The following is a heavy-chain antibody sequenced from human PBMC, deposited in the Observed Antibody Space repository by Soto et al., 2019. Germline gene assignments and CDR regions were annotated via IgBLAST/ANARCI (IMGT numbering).Heavy chain of an antibody. CDR2: INPNSGGT. CDR3: ARAPRVSSGYPQYYFDY. Sequence: QVQLVQSGAEVKKPGASVKVSCKASGYTFTGYYMHWVRQAPGQGLEWMGWINPNSGGTNYAQKFQGWVTMTRDTSISTAYMELSRLRSDDTAVYYCARAPRVSSGYPQYYFDYWGQGTLVTVSS. CDR1: GYTFTGYY. V-gene: IGHV1-2*04. J-gene: IGHJ4*02. D-gene: IGHD3-22*01.